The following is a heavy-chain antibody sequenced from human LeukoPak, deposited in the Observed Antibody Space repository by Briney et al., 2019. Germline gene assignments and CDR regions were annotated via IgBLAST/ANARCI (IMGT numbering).Heavy chain of an antibody. J-gene: IGHJ6*02. D-gene: IGHD6-19*01. CDR1: GGSISSYY. V-gene: IGHV4-59*01. CDR3: ARGVRSSGWTPIHYYGMDV. CDR2: IYYSGST. Sequence: NSSETLSLTCTVSGGSISSYYWSWIRQPPGKGLEWIGYIYYSGSTNYNPSLKSRVTISVDTSKNQFSQKLSPVTAADTAVYYCARGVRSSGWTPIHYYGMDVWGQGTTVTVSS.